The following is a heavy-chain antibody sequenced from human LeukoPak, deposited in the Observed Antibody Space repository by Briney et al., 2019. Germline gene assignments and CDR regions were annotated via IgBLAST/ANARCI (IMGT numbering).Heavy chain of an antibody. CDR3: ARGTYYDFWSGYYFDY. D-gene: IGHD3-3*01. Sequence: GGSLRLSCTASGFTFSSYGMSWVRQAPGKGLEWVANIKQDGSEKYYVDSVKGRFTISRDNAKNSLYLQMNSLRAEDTAVYYCARGTYYDFWSGYYFDYWGQGTLVTVSS. V-gene: IGHV3-7*01. CDR2: IKQDGSEK. J-gene: IGHJ4*02. CDR1: GFTFSSYG.